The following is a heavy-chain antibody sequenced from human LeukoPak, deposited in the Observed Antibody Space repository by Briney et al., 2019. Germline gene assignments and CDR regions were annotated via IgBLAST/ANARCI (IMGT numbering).Heavy chain of an antibody. J-gene: IGHJ4*02. Sequence: ASVKVSCKASGYTFTGYYMHWVRQAPGQGLEWMGWISAYNGNTNYAQKLQGRVTMTTDTSTSTAYMELRSLRSDDTAVYYCARVNPLLWFGEFPTFDYWGQGTLVTVSS. CDR1: GYTFTGYY. D-gene: IGHD3-10*01. CDR3: ARVNPLLWFGEFPTFDY. CDR2: ISAYNGNT. V-gene: IGHV1-18*04.